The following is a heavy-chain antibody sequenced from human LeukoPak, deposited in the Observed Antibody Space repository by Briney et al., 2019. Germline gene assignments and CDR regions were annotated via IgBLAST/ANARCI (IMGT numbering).Heavy chain of an antibody. V-gene: IGHV1-18*01. Sequence: AAVKVSCKASGYTFTSYGISWVRQAPGQGLEWMGWISAYNGNTNYAQKLQGRVTMTTDTSTSTAYMELRSLRSDDTAVYYCASRLAYCGGDCYLDAFDIWGQGTMVTVSS. D-gene: IGHD2-21*02. CDR3: ASRLAYCGGDCYLDAFDI. CDR2: ISAYNGNT. CDR1: GYTFTSYG. J-gene: IGHJ3*02.